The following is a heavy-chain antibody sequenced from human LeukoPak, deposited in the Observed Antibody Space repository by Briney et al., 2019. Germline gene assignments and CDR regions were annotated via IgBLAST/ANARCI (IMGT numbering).Heavy chain of an antibody. V-gene: IGHV3-53*01. Sequence: GGSLRLSGAASGFTVSSNYMSWVRQAPGKGLEWVSVIYSGGSTYYADSVKGRFTISRDNSKNTLYLQMNSLRAEDTAVYYCARVPFDYGDYTFDYWGQGTLVTVSS. CDR2: IYSGGST. CDR1: GFTVSSNY. D-gene: IGHD4-17*01. CDR3: ARVPFDYGDYTFDY. J-gene: IGHJ4*02.